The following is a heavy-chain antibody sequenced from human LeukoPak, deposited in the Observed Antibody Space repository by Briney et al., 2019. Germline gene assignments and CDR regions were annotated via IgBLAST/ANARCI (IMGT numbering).Heavy chain of an antibody. D-gene: IGHD4-17*01. V-gene: IGHV4-59*01. CDR3: AATIKRDYGDTNLDY. CDR1: GGSISSFY. CDR2: MYNRGNT. Sequence: PSETLSLTCTVPGGSISSFYWSWIRQPPGKGLEWIGYMYNRGNTNYNPSLKSRVTISEDTSQNQLSLQLRSVTAADTAVYYCAATIKRDYGDTNLDYWGQGTLVTVSS. J-gene: IGHJ4*02.